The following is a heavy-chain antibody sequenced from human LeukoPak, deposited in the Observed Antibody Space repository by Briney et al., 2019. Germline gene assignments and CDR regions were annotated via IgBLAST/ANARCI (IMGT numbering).Heavy chain of an antibody. J-gene: IGHJ4*03. D-gene: IGHD1-26*01. V-gene: IGHV3-21*04. CDR3: AKKGLVETTDLRAFDY. CDR2: ISSSSYI. Sequence: PGGSLRLSCAASGFTFSSYSMNWVRQAPGKGLEWVSSISSSSYIYYADSVKGRFTISRDNSNNTLNLQMNSLRIEDTAVYYCAKKGLVETTDLRAFDYWGQGTTVTVSS. CDR1: GFTFSSYS.